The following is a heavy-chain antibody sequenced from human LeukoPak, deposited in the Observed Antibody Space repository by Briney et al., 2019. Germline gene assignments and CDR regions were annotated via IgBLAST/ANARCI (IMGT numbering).Heavy chain of an antibody. V-gene: IGHV3-7*01. CDR1: GFTFSSYS. D-gene: IGHD4-23*01. CDR3: ARAHYGGNSYYYYYMDV. Sequence: GGSLRLSCAASGFTFSSYSMNWVRQAPGKGLEWVANIKQDGSEKYYVDSVKGRFTFSRDNAKNSLYLQMNSLRAEDTAVYYCARAHYGGNSYYYYYMDVWGKGTTVTVSS. CDR2: IKQDGSEK. J-gene: IGHJ6*03.